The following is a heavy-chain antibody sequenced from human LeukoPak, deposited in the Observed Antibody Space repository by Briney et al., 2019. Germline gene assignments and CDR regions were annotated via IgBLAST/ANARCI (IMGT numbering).Heavy chain of an antibody. J-gene: IGHJ4*02. CDR1: GFTFGDYG. CDR2: ISWNSVEK. V-gene: IGHV3-9*01. Sequence: QPGRSLRLSCAASGFTFGDYGMHWVRQVPGKGLEWVSDISWNSVEKRYAGPVRGRFTISRDNAKNSLYLQMSRLTPDDTALYYCAKAVPATNYFDLWGQGTLVIVSS. CDR3: AKAVPATNYFDL. D-gene: IGHD1-26*01.